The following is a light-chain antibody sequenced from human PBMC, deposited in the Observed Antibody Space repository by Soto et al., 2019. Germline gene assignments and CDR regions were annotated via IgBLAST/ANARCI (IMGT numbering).Light chain of an antibody. J-gene: IGKJ1*01. Sequence: DIQMTQSPSTLSASIGYRFTITCRASQSISTYLNWYQQKAGLAPKLLIYAASSLQSGVPSRFSGSGSGTEFTLTISSLQPDDFATYYCQKYNTYLWTCGKGPTGDIK. CDR1: QSISTY. V-gene: IGKV1-17*01. CDR2: AAS. CDR3: QKYNTYLWT.